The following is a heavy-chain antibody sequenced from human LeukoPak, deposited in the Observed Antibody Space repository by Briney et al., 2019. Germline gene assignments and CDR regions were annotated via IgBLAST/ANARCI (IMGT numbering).Heavy chain of an antibody. CDR1: GGSISSGDYY. CDR2: IYYSGST. CDR3: ASTIAAADLRLLGY. Sequence: SETLSLTCTVSGGSISSGDYYWSWIRQPPGKGLEWIGYIYYSGSTYYNPSLKSRVTISVDTSKNQFSLKLSSVTAADTAVYYCASTIAAADLRLLGYWGQGTLVTVSS. J-gene: IGHJ4*02. D-gene: IGHD6-13*01. V-gene: IGHV4-30-4*01.